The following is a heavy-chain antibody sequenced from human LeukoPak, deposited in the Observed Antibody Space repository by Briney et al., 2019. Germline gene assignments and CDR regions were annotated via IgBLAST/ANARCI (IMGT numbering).Heavy chain of an antibody. CDR3: AASIGDLAFEI. V-gene: IGHV3-30*09. Sequence: GGSLRLSCAASGFTFSTYAMHWVRQAPGKGLEWVAAISYDGITKYYADSVKGVFAISRDNSKSTLFSQMKSLRREDTAVYYCAASIGDLAFEIWGRGKIGTVSS. CDR2: ISYDGITK. D-gene: IGHD3-16*01. CDR1: GFTFSTYA. J-gene: IGHJ3*02.